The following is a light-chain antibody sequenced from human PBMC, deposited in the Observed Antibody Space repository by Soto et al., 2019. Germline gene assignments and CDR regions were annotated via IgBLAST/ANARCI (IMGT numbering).Light chain of an antibody. Sequence: QSALTQPPSASGTPGQRVTISCSGSSSNIGGNTVNWYQQLPGTAPKLLIYSINQRPSGVPDRFSGSKSGTSASLAIGGLKSEDEADYYCAAWDDSLNGPVFGGGTKLTVL. CDR1: SSNIGGNT. V-gene: IGLV1-44*01. CDR2: SIN. J-gene: IGLJ7*01. CDR3: AAWDDSLNGPV.